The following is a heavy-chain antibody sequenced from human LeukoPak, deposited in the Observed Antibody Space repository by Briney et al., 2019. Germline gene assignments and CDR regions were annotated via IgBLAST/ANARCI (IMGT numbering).Heavy chain of an antibody. Sequence: SETLSLTCAVYGGSFSGYYWSWIRQPPGKGLEWIGEINHGGSTNYNPSLKSRVTISVDTSKNQFSLKLSSVTAADTAVYYCARLRTNGGLDPWGQGTLVTVSS. J-gene: IGHJ5*02. V-gene: IGHV4-34*01. D-gene: IGHD2-8*01. CDR1: GGSFSGYY. CDR2: INHGGST. CDR3: ARLRTNGGLDP.